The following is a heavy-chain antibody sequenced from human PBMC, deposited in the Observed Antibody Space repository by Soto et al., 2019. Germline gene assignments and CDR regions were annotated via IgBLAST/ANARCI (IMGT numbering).Heavy chain of an antibody. V-gene: IGHV3-49*03. CDR3: TRDQGKAPWPTSFDY. CDR1: GFSFGDYM. CDR2: IRSKTYGETA. J-gene: IGHJ4*01. D-gene: IGHD6-13*01. Sequence: SLRLSCRASGFSFGDYMMSWFRQAPGKGLEWVDFIRSKTYGETAEYAASVTGRFTISRDDSKAITYLQMNSLKTEDTAVYYCTRDQGKAPWPTSFDYWFHGTLVTVSS.